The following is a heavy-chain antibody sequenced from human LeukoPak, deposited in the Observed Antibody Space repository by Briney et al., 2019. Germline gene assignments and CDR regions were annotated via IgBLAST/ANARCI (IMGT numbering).Heavy chain of an antibody. Sequence: GGSLRLSCAASGFTFSNAWMSWVRQAPGRGLEWVGRIKRKGDDGTIDYAAPVKGRLSVSRDDSKNMLYLQMNSLKSEDTAVYYCTAGTGRSDFDCWGQGTLVTVSS. J-gene: IGHJ4*02. CDR1: GFTFSNAW. V-gene: IGHV3-15*01. CDR2: IKRKGDDGTI. D-gene: IGHD3/OR15-3a*01. CDR3: TAGTGRSDFDC.